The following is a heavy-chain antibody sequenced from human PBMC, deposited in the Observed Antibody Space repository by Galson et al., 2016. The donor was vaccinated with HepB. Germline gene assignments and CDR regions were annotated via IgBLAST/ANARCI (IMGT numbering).Heavy chain of an antibody. CDR3: AKGSGRAGYNCVPIES. V-gene: IGHV3-23*01. Sequence: SLRLSCAASGFPFSTYGMSWVRQAPGKGLEWVSGISGSGGDTYIADSVEGRFTISRDNSKNTVDLQMHSLKVEDTAVYFCAKGSGRAGYNCVPIESWGQGTLVPVSS. CDR2: ISGSGGDT. D-gene: IGHD1-20*01. J-gene: IGHJ4*02. CDR1: GFPFSTYG.